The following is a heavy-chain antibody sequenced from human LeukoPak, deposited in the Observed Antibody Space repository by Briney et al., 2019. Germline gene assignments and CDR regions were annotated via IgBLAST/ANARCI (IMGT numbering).Heavy chain of an antibody. D-gene: IGHD1-26*01. CDR3: ARAVDSGSYYDAFDI. Sequence: GGSLRLSCAASGLTFSSYSMNWVRQAPGKGLEWVSSISSSSSYIYYADSVKGRFTISRDNAKNSLYLQMNSLRAEDTAVYYCARAVDSGSYYDAFDIWGQGTMVTVSS. V-gene: IGHV3-21*01. CDR2: ISSSSSYI. CDR1: GLTFSSYS. J-gene: IGHJ3*02.